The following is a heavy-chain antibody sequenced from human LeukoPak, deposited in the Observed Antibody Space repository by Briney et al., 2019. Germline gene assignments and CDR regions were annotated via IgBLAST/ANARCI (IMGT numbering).Heavy chain of an antibody. CDR2: TWYDGSKE. V-gene: IGHV3-33*01. D-gene: IGHD6-19*01. J-gene: IGHJ4*02. Sequence: GGSLRLSCAASGFILSHYGMHWVRQAPGKGLEWVAVTWYDGSKEYYADSVKGRFTISRDISKNTLYLQMNSLRAEDTAVYYCARDLHPSGWSDFDYWGQGTLVTVSS. CDR1: GFILSHYG. CDR3: ARDLHPSGWSDFDY.